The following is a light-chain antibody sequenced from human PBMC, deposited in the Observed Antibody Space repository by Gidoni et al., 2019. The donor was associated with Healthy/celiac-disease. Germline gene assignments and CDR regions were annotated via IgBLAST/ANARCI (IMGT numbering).Light chain of an antibody. J-gene: IGKJ2*01. CDR2: WAA. CDR3: QQYYSTPYT. Sequence: DIVRTQSPDALAVSLGERATINCKSSQSVLYSSNNKNYLAWYQQKPGQPPKLLIYWAATRESVVPDRFSGSGSGTDFTLTISSLHAEDVAVYYCQQYYSTPYTFXQXTKLXIK. CDR1: QSVLYSSNNKNY. V-gene: IGKV4-1*01.